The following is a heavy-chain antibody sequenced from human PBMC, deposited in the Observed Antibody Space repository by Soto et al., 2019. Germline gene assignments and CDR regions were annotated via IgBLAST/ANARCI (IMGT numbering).Heavy chain of an antibody. CDR1: GYTFTGYY. Sequence: ASVKVSCKASGYTFTGYYMHWVRQAPGQGLEWMGWINPNSGGTNYAQKFQGWVTMTRDTSISTAYMELSRLRSDDTAVYYCARLNGSGSYWGAFDIWGQGTMVTVS. J-gene: IGHJ3*02. D-gene: IGHD3-10*01. V-gene: IGHV1-2*04. CDR2: INPNSGGT. CDR3: ARLNGSGSYWGAFDI.